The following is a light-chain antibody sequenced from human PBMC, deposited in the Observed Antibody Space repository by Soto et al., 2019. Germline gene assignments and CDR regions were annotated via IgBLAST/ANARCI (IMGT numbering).Light chain of an antibody. Sequence: IQMTQSPSTLSASVGDRLTITCRASQSISHWLAWHQQKPGKAPTLLIYKASTLETGVPSRFSGSGSGTEFTLTISSLQPDDFATYYCQQYNSYRAFGQGTKVDIK. CDR1: QSISHW. CDR2: KAS. V-gene: IGKV1-5*03. CDR3: QQYNSYRA. J-gene: IGKJ1*01.